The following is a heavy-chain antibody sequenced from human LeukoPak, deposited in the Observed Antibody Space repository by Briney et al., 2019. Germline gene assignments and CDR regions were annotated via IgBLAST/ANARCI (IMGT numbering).Heavy chain of an antibody. Sequence: SETLSLTCTVSGGSISSYYWSWIRQPPGKGLEWIGYIYYSGSTNYNPPLKSRVTISVDTSKNQFSLKLSSVTAADTAVYYCAREGIAAAGPGGSWFDPWGQGILVPVSS. CDR2: IYYSGST. CDR1: GGSISSYY. J-gene: IGHJ5*02. V-gene: IGHV4-59*01. CDR3: AREGIAAAGPGGSWFDP. D-gene: IGHD6-13*01.